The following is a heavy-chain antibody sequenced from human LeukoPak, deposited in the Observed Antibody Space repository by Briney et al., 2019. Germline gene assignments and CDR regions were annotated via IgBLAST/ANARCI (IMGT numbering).Heavy chain of an antibody. CDR3: ARKGPYYNSLTGYYKNGLDV. V-gene: IGHV4-4*02. CDR2: IYHSGST. CDR1: GGFISSNNW. J-gene: IGHJ6*04. Sequence: SETLSLTCAVSGGFISSNNWWNWVRQPPGKGLEWVGEIYHSGSTNYNPSLESRVTISVDKSKNPFSLKLSSVTAADTAVYYCARKGPYYNSLTGYYKNGLDVWGKGTTVFVSS. D-gene: IGHD3-9*01.